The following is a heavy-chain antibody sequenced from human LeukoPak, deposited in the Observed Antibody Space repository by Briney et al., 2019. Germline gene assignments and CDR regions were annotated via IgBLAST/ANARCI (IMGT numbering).Heavy chain of an antibody. CDR2: IVVGSGNT. V-gene: IGHV1-58*02. CDR1: GFTFTSSA. J-gene: IGHJ6*02. D-gene: IGHD4-17*01. Sequence: ASVKVSCKASGFTFTSSAMQWARQARGQRLEWIGWIVVGSGNTNYAQKFQERVTITRDMSTSTAYMELSSLRSEDTAVYYCAASGTVTHYYYYGMDVWGQGTTVTVSS. CDR3: AASGTVTHYYYYGMDV.